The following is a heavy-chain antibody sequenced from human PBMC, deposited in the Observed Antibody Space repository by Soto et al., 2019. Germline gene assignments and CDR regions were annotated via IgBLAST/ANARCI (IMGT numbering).Heavy chain of an antibody. Sequence: GGSLRLSCAASGFTFSSYAMSWVRQAPGKGLEWVSAISGSGGSTYYADSVKGRFTISRDNSKNTLYLQMNSLRAEDTAVYYCAKDIPDYRSSWNYYFDYWGQGTLVTVSS. D-gene: IGHD6-13*01. CDR1: GFTFSSYA. CDR3: AKDIPDYRSSWNYYFDY. V-gene: IGHV3-23*01. J-gene: IGHJ4*02. CDR2: ISGSGGST.